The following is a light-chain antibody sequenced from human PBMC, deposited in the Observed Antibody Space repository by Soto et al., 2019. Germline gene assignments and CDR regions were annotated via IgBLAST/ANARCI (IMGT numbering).Light chain of an antibody. Sequence: QSVLTQPPSASGTPGQRVSISCSGSRPNIGSNFVNWYRQLPGTAPTLLIHTNDQRPSGVPGRFSGSKSGASASLAISGLQSGDEADYFCAAWDDDLNGLVFGGGTKLPVL. J-gene: IGLJ2*01. V-gene: IGLV1-44*01. CDR1: RPNIGSNF. CDR2: TND. CDR3: AAWDDDLNGLV.